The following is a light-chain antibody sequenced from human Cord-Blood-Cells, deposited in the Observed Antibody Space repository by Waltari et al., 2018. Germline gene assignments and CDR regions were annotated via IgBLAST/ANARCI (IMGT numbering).Light chain of an antibody. CDR3: QQYNSRT. CDR1: QSISSW. J-gene: IGKJ1*01. V-gene: IGKV1-5*01. CDR2: DAS. Sequence: IQMTQSPSTLSVSVGDRVTITCRASQSISSWLAWYQQKPGKAPKLLIYDASSLESGVPSRFSGSGSGTEFTLTISSLQPDDFATYYCQQYNSRTFGQGTKVEIK.